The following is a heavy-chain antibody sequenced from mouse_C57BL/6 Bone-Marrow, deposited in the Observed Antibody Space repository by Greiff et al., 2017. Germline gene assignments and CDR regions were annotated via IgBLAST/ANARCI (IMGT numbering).Heavy chain of an antibody. V-gene: IGHV1-69*01. D-gene: IGHD4-1*01. Sequence: QVQLQQPGAELVMPGASVKLSCKASGYTFTSYWMHWVKQRPGQGLEWIGEIDPSDSYTNYNQKFKGKSTLTVDKSSSTAYMQRSSLTSEDSAVYYCAREETGTNFDYWGQGTTLTGSS. J-gene: IGHJ2*01. CDR1: GYTFTSYW. CDR3: AREETGTNFDY. CDR2: IDPSDSYT.